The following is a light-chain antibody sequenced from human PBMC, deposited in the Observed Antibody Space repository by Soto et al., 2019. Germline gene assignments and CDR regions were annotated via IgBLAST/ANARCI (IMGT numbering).Light chain of an antibody. CDR2: AAS. Sequence: IQLTQSPSSLSASVGDRVTITCRASQGISSYLAWYQQKPVKAPKLLIYAASTLQSGVPSRFSGSGSGTYFTLTISSLQPEDFAPYYCQQLNSYPRGLTFGGGTKVEIK. J-gene: IGKJ4*01. V-gene: IGKV1-9*01. CDR3: QQLNSYPRGLT. CDR1: QGISSY.